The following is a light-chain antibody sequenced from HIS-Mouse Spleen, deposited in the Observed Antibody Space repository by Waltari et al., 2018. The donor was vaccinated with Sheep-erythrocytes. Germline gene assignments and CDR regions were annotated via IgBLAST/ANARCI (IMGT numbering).Light chain of an antibody. J-gene: IGKJ1*01. CDR2: GAS. CDR1: PSVSSSY. V-gene: IGKV3-20*01. CDR3: QQYGSSPWT. Sequence: EIVLTQSPGTLSLSPGERATLSCRASPSVSSSYLAWYQQKPGQAPRLLIYGASSRVTGIPDRFSGSGSGTDFTLTISRLEPEDFAVYYCQQYGSSPWTFGQGTKVEIK.